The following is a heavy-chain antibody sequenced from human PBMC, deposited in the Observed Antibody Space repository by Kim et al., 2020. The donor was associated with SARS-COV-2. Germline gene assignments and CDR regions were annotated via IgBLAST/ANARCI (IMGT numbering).Heavy chain of an antibody. Sequence: SETLSLTCAVYGGSFSGYYWSWIRQPPGKGLEWIGEINHSGSTNYNPSLKSRVTISVDTSKNQFSLKLSSVTAADTAVYYCARGSIFPNSSGYYYDYWGQGTLVTVSS. D-gene: IGHD3-22*01. J-gene: IGHJ4*02. V-gene: IGHV4-34*01. CDR1: GGSFSGYY. CDR3: ARGSIFPNSSGYYYDY. CDR2: INHSGST.